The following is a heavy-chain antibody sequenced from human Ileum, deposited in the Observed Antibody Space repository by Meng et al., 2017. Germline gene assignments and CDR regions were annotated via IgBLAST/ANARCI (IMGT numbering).Heavy chain of an antibody. CDR1: GGSVSRAGYQ. CDR3: ARDHMGSLDY. CDR2: AST. J-gene: IGHJ4*02. D-gene: IGHD1-26*01. Sequence: QVPLQESGPGLVRPSETRSLICTVSGGSVSRAGYQWGWIRQPPGKGLEWIGYASTNYNPSLKSRVTISLDTSRNQFSLSLSSVTAADTAVYYCARDHMGSLDYWGQGILVTGSS. V-gene: IGHV4-61*08.